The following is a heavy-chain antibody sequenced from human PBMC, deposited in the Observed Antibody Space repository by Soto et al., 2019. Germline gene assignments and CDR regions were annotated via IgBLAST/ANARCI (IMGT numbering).Heavy chain of an antibody. Sequence: VLVQESGPGLVKPSQTLTLSSTVSGGSVDSGNHYCNWIRQHPGKGLEWIGYIYYGESTYYNPSLKSRATISVDTSQSRFALRLSSVTAADTDVYYCARYMGSAMTTRIFDHWGQGTLVTVSS. CDR3: ARYMGSAMTTRIFDH. V-gene: IGHV4-30-4*01. D-gene: IGHD4-17*01. CDR2: IYYGEST. CDR1: GGSVDSGNHY. J-gene: IGHJ4*02.